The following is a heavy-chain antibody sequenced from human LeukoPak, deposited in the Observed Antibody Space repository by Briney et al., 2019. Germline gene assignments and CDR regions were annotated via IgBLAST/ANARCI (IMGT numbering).Heavy chain of an antibody. CDR2: ISGSGGST. CDR1: GFTFSSYA. J-gene: IGHJ5*02. Sequence: QPGGSLRLSCAASGFTFSSYAMSWVRQAPGKGLEWVSAISGSGGSTYYAGSVKGRFTISRDNSKNTLYLQMNSLRAEDTAVYYCANHSLGYCSSTSCYRGSVWFDPWGQGTLVTVSS. V-gene: IGHV3-23*01. CDR3: ANHSLGYCSSTSCYRGSVWFDP. D-gene: IGHD2-2*02.